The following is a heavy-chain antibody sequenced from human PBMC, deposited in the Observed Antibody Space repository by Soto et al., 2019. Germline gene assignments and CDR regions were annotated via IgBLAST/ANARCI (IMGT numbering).Heavy chain of an antibody. CDR2: ISSGSSTI. CDR3: ARVIWSGHLTSDL. Sequence: EVQVVESGGGLVQPGGSLRLSCAASGFTFSSNSMNWVRQAPGKGLEWISYISSGSSTIYADSVKGRFTISRDNAKNSLYLQMNSLRDEDTAVYYCARVIWSGHLTSDLWGQGTLVTVSS. D-gene: IGHD3-3*01. CDR1: GFTFSSNS. J-gene: IGHJ5*02. V-gene: IGHV3-48*02.